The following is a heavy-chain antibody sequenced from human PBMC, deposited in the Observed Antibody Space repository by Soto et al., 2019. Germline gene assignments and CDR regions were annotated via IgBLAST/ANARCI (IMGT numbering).Heavy chain of an antibody. Sequence: QVQLVESGGGVVQPGTSLRLSCAASGFSFRGFAMHWVRQVPGKGLEWVAVTTYEGVNKYYADSVKGRFSISRDNSKNMLYLQMNSLRDEATAVYYCARDEGSRDAMDVWGQGTAVTVSS. D-gene: IGHD3-10*01. J-gene: IGHJ6*02. CDR3: ARDEGSRDAMDV. CDR2: TTYEGVNK. V-gene: IGHV3-30*01. CDR1: GFSFRGFA.